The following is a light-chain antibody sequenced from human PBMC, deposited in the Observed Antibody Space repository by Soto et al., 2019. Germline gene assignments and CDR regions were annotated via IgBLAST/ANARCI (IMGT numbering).Light chain of an antibody. CDR3: QKRSNWPST. Sequence: VLTQSPGTLSVSAGDRATLSCRASQSVSNTYLAWYQQRPGQAPRLLIYGASNRATGIPARFSGSGSGTDLTLTISRLEPEDFAVYYCQKRSNWPSTFGQGTRLEI. V-gene: IGKV3D-20*02. J-gene: IGKJ5*01. CDR2: GAS. CDR1: QSVSNTY.